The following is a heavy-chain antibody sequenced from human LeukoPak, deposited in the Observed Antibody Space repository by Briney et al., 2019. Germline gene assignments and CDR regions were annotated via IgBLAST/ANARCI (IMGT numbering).Heavy chain of an antibody. D-gene: IGHD3-3*01. Sequence: PGGSLRLSCTASGFTFSSYSMNWVRQAPGKGLEWVSSISSSSSYIYYADSVKGRFTISRDNAKNSLYLQMNSLRAEDTAVYYCASGDFWRGYYFYYWGQGTLVTVSS. CDR1: GFTFSSYS. V-gene: IGHV3-21*01. J-gene: IGHJ4*02. CDR3: ASGDFWRGYYFYY. CDR2: ISSSSSYI.